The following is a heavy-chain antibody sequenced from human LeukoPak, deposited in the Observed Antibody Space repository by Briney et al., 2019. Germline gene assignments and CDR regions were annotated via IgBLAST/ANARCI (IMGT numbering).Heavy chain of an antibody. CDR1: GGSISSSK. D-gene: IGHD3-3*01. CDR3: AKGVDFWSGRAWFDP. J-gene: IGHJ5*02. Sequence: PSGTLSLTCAVSGGSISSSKWWSWVRQAPGKGLEWVSAISGSGGSTYYADSVKGRFTISRDNSKNTLYLQMNSLRAEDTAVYYCAKGVDFWSGRAWFDPWGQGTLVTVSS. V-gene: IGHV3-23*01. CDR2: ISGSGGST.